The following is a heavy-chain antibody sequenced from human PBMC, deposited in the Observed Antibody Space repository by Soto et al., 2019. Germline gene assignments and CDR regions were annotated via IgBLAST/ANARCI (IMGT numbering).Heavy chain of an antibody. D-gene: IGHD3-22*01. V-gene: IGHV3-23*01. CDR1: GFTFSSYA. CDR3: AQSAYYSDSSGDY. Sequence: EVQLLESGGGLVQPGGSLRLSCAASGFTFSSYAMSWVRQAPGKGLEWVSAISQSGGSTYYADSVKGRFTISRDNSKNTLSLQMNSLRAEDTAVYFCAQSAYYSDSSGDYWGQGTLVTVSS. J-gene: IGHJ4*02. CDR2: ISQSGGST.